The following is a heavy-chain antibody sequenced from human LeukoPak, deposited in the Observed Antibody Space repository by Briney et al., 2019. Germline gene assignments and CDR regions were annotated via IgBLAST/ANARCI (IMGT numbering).Heavy chain of an antibody. J-gene: IGHJ5*02. V-gene: IGHV4-39*01. CDR2: IYYGGTT. Sequence: SETLSLTCTVSGGSITRSGYYWGWIRQAPGKGLEWIGTIYYGGTTNYNPSLKSRVTTSVDTSKNQFSLKLTSVTTADTAVYYCARTDGCTSRWFDLWGQGTLVTVSS. CDR3: ARTDGCTSRWFDL. D-gene: IGHD2-2*01. CDR1: GGSITRSGYY.